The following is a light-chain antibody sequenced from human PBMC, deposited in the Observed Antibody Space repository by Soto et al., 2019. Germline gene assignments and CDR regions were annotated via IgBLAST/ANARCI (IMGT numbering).Light chain of an antibody. CDR3: QQYATSPIT. CDR1: QSVPRNY. V-gene: IGKV3D-20*01. Sequence: ENVWTQPPATLSLSPGERATLSCGASQSVPRNYLAWYQQKPGLAPRLLIYDVSTRATGIPDRFSGSGSGTDFTLTVSRLEPEDFAVYYCQQYATSPITFGQGTRLEIK. CDR2: DVS. J-gene: IGKJ5*01.